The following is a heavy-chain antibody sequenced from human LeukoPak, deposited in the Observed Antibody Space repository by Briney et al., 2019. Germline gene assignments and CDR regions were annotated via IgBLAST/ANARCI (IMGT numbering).Heavy chain of an antibody. CDR2: ISSTSSYI. CDR3: ARDLGGWSDP. D-gene: IGHD3-16*01. J-gene: IGHJ5*02. V-gene: IGHV3-21*01. Sequence: GGSLRLSCAASGFTFSTYTMNWVRQAPGKGLEWVSSISSTSSYIYYADSVKGRFTISRDNGKNSLYLQMNSLRAEDTAVYYCARDLGGWSDPWGQGTLVTVSS. CDR1: GFTFSTYT.